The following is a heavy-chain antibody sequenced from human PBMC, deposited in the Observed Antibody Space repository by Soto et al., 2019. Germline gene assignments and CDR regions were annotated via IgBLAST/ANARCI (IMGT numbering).Heavy chain of an antibody. V-gene: IGHV1-18*01. CDR2: ISAYNGNT. D-gene: IGHD6-19*01. CDR3: ARPAFEHSSGCYGY. J-gene: IGHJ4*02. Sequence: ASVKVSCKASGYTFTSYGISWVRQAPGQGLEWMGWISAYNGNTNYAQKLQGRVTMTTDTSTSTAYMELRSLRSDDTAVYYCARPAFEHSSGCYGYWGQGTPVTVSS. CDR1: GYTFTSYG.